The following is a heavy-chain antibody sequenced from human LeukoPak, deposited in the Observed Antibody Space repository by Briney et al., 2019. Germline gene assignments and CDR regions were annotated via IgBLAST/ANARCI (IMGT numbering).Heavy chain of an antibody. CDR3: GRSGRSGYRYRYDFDYYMDV. D-gene: IGHD5-18*01. CDR2: ISVYNGNT. Sequence: ASVKVSCKASGYSFTSYGISWVRQAPGQGLEWMGRISVYNGNTNYAERVQGRVTMTTDTSTSTAYMELRSLTSDDTAAYFCGRSGRSGYRYRYDFDYYMDVWGKGTTITVSS. CDR1: GYSFTSYG. J-gene: IGHJ6*03. V-gene: IGHV1-18*01.